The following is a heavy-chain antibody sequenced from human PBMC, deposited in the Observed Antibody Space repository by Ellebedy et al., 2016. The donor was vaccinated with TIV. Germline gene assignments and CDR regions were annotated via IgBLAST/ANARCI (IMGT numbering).Heavy chain of an antibody. V-gene: IGHV1-58*01. D-gene: IGHD1/OR15-1a*01. CDR1: GFTFTTSA. CDR2: IVVGSGNI. CDR3: AAGASPNNGYAFDI. Sequence: ASVKVSCMASGFTFTTSAVQWVRQARGQRLEWIGWIVVGSGNINYAQKLQERVTITRDMSTSTAYMELSSLRSEDTAVYYCAAGASPNNGYAFDIWGQGTMVTVSS. J-gene: IGHJ3*02.